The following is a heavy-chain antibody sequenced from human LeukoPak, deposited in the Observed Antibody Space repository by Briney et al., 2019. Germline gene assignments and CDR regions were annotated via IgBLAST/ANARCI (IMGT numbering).Heavy chain of an antibody. CDR2: IKQDGSEK. CDR1: GFTFSSYW. V-gene: IGHV3-7*01. D-gene: IGHD3-22*01. Sequence: GGSLRLSCAASGFTFSSYWMSWVRQAPGKGLERVANIKQDGSEKYYVDSVKGRFTISRDNAKNSLYLQMNSLRAEDTAVYYCARIMYYYDSSGYPDAFDIWGQGTMVTVSS. CDR3: ARIMYYYDSSGYPDAFDI. J-gene: IGHJ3*02.